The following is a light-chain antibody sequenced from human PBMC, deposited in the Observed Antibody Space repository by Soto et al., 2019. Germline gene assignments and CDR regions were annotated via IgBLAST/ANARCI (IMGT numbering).Light chain of an antibody. V-gene: IGLV1-40*01. CDR2: GDS. Sequence: QSVLTQPPSVSGAPGQRVTISCTGSSSNIGRGYDVHWYQQLPGSAPRLLLSGDSNRPSGVPDRFSGSRSGTSASLAITGLQAEDEADYYCQTFDSSLTISWVFVGGTKVTVL. J-gene: IGLJ3*02. CDR3: QTFDSSLTISWV. CDR1: SSNIGRGYD.